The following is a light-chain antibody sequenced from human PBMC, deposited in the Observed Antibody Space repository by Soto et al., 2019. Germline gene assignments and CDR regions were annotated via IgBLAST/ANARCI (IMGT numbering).Light chain of an antibody. V-gene: IGKV3-20*01. CDR1: QSVTSGY. J-gene: IGKJ1*01. CDR3: QPYGSSPLT. CDR2: DTS. Sequence: EIVLTQSPVTLSLSPGERATLSCRASQSVTSGYLAWYQQKPGQAPRLLIYDTSSRATGIPARFSGSGSGTDFTLTISRLEPEDFAVYYCQPYGSSPLTFGQGTKVEIK.